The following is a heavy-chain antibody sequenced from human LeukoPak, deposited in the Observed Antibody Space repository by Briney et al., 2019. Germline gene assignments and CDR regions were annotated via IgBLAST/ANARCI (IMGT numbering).Heavy chain of an antibody. V-gene: IGHV3-30*18. J-gene: IGHJ6*02. CDR3: AKALSAMDRYYYGMDV. Sequence: AGGSLRLSCAASGFTFSSYGMHWVRQALGKGLEWVAVISYDGSNKYYADSVKGRFTISRDNSKNTLYLQMNSLRAEDTAVYYCAKALSAMDRYYYGMDVWGQGTTVTVSS. CDR2: ISYDGSNK. CDR1: GFTFSSYG. D-gene: IGHD5-18*01.